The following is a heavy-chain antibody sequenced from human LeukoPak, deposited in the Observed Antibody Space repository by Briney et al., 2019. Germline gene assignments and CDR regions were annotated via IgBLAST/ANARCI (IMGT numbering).Heavy chain of an antibody. CDR1: GDSISSDY. V-gene: IGHV4-4*08. J-gene: IGHJ1*01. CDR2: IYRFGNT. CDR3: AGRGQRYFRD. Sequence: SETLSLTCTVSGDSISSDYWSWIRQPPGKGLEWIGYIYRFGNTDHNPSLMRRVTISLDTSKKQLSLNLTSVTAADTAVYYCAGRGQRYFRDWGQGTLVTVSS.